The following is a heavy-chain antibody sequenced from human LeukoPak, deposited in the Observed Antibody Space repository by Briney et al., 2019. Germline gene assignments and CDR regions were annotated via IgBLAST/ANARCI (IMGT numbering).Heavy chain of an antibody. D-gene: IGHD3-10*01. CDR2: ISGSDGST. CDR3: AKVGHSGSGSYGD. Sequence: GGSLRLSCAASGFTFSNFAMSWVRQAPGKGLEWVSAISGSDGSTYYADSVKGRFTISRDNSKNTLYQQMNSLRAEDTAVYYCAKVGHSGSGSYGDWGQGTLVTVSS. CDR1: GFTFSNFA. J-gene: IGHJ4*02. V-gene: IGHV3-23*01.